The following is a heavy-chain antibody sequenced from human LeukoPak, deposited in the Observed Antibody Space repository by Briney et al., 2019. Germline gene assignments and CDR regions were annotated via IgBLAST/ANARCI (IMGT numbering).Heavy chain of an antibody. Sequence: GGSLRLSCAASGFTFSSYGMHWVRQAPGKGPEWVAVISYDGSNKYYADSVKGRFTISRDNSKNTLYLQMNSLRAEDTAVYYCARDSTYYYDSGSSGPHYFDYWGQGTLVTVAS. D-gene: IGHD3-10*01. CDR1: GFTFSSYG. CDR2: ISYDGSNK. V-gene: IGHV3-30*06. CDR3: ARDSTYYYDSGSSGPHYFDY. J-gene: IGHJ4*02.